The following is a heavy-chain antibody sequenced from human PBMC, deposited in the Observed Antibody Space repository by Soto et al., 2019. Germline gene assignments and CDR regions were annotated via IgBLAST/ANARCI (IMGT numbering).Heavy chain of an antibody. CDR1: GYSFTSYW. Sequence: PGESLKISCKGSGYSFTSYWIGWVRQIPGKGLEWMGIIYPGDSDTRYSPCFQGQVTISADKSISTAYLQWSSLKASDTAMYYCARLTGNYPLYYGMDVWGQGTTVTVSS. J-gene: IGHJ6*02. CDR2: IYPGDSDT. V-gene: IGHV5-51*01. CDR3: ARLTGNYPLYYGMDV. D-gene: IGHD4-4*01.